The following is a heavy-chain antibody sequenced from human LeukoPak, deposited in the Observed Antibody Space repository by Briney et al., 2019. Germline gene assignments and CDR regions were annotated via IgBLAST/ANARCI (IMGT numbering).Heavy chain of an antibody. CDR2: IYTSGST. CDR3: ARRRTLWFGEGDYFDY. D-gene: IGHD3-10*01. V-gene: IGHV4-4*07. Sequence: SETLSLTCTVSGGSISSYYWSWIRQPAGKGLEWIGRIYTSGSTNYNPSLKSRVTMSVDTSKNQFSLKLSSVTAADTAVYYCARRRTLWFGEGDYFDYWGQGTLVTVSS. CDR1: GGSISSYY. J-gene: IGHJ4*02.